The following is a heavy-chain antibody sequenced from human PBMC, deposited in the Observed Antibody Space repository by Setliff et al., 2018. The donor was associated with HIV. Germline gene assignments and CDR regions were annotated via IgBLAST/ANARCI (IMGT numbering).Heavy chain of an antibody. CDR3: ARGSCSGCYLSDC. CDR1: GYTFSTNA. V-gene: IGHV1-3*01. Sequence: GASVKVSCKAFGYTFSTNAIHWVRQAPGQRLEWMGYINAGDDNTRYSEKFQGRVTITRDTSANTAYMELGSLRSEDTAVYYCARGSCSGCYLSDCWGLGTLVTV. J-gene: IGHJ4*02. CDR2: INAGDDNT. D-gene: IGHD6-19*01.